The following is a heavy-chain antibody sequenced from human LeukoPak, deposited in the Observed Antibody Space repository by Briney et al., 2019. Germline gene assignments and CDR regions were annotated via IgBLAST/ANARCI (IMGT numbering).Heavy chain of an antibody. CDR1: GYTLTELS. Sequence: ASVKVSCKFSGYTLTELSMHWVRQAPGKGLEWMGGFDPEDGETIYAQKFQGRVTMTEDTSTDTAYMELSSLRSEDTAVYYCATSGIAAAGAFDYWGQGTLVTVSS. CDR2: FDPEDGET. D-gene: IGHD6-13*01. CDR3: ATSGIAAAGAFDY. J-gene: IGHJ4*02. V-gene: IGHV1-24*01.